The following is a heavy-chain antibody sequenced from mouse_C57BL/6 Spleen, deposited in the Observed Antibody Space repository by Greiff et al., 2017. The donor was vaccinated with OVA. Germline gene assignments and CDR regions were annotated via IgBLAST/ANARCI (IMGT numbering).Heavy chain of an antibody. Sequence: QVQLQQSGAELVRPGASVTLSCKASGYTFPDYELHWVKQTPVHGLEWIGAIDPETGGTAYNQKFKGKAILTADKSSSTAYMELRSLTSEDSAVYYCTRRNYYGSSYVYFDVWGTGTTVTVSS. CDR1: GYTFPDYE. J-gene: IGHJ1*03. CDR3: TRRNYYGSSYVYFDV. V-gene: IGHV1-15*01. D-gene: IGHD1-1*01. CDR2: IDPETGGT.